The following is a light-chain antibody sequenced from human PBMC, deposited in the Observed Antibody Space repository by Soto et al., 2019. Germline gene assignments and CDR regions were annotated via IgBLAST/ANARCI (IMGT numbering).Light chain of an antibody. CDR1: QAISNS. CDR2: TAS. Sequence: DIQMTQSPSSLSASVGDRVTITCRASQAISNSLAWYEQRPGEVPKLLIYTASTLQSGVPSRFSGSGSGTDFTLTISSLQPGDVATYYCQKYSSAPFTFGPGTKVDV. V-gene: IGKV1-27*01. J-gene: IGKJ3*01. CDR3: QKYSSAPFT.